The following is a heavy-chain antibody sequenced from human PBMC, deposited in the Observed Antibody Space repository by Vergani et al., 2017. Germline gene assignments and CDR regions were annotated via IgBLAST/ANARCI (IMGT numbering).Heavy chain of an antibody. CDR3: ASAGPSGGWFDP. CDR2: IIPILGIA. CDR1: GFTFSSYT. D-gene: IGHD1-26*01. J-gene: IGHJ5*02. Sequence: QVQLVESGGGVVQPGRSLRLSCAASGFTFSSYTISWVRQAPGQGLEWMGRIIPILGIANYAQKFQGRVTITADKSTSTAYMELSSLRSEDTAVYYCASAGPSGGWFDPWGQGTLVTVSS. V-gene: IGHV1-69*09.